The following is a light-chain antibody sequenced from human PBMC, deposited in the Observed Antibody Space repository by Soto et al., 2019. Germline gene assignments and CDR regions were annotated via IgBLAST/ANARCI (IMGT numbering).Light chain of an antibody. J-gene: IGLJ2*01. V-gene: IGLV2-8*01. CDR2: EVS. CDR1: SSDVGGYNY. Sequence: QSVLTQPPSASGSPGQSVTISCTGTSSDVGGYNYVSWYQQHPGEAPKLMIYEVSKRPSGVPDRFSGSKSGNTASLTVSGLQAEDEADYYCNSYAVSNKLIFGGGTKVTVL. CDR3: NSYAVSNKLI.